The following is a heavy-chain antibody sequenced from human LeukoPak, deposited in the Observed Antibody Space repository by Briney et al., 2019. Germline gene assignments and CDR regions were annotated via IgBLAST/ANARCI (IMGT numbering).Heavy chain of an antibody. Sequence: YWSWIXXXPGKGLEWXGYIYYSGSTNYNPSLKSRVTISVDTSKNQFSLKLSSVTAADTAVYYCATAAGNSYYFGLDVWGQGTTVTVSS. CDR2: IYYSGST. J-gene: IGHJ6*02. CDR1: Y. V-gene: IGHV4-59*08. CDR3: ATAAGNSYYFGLDV.